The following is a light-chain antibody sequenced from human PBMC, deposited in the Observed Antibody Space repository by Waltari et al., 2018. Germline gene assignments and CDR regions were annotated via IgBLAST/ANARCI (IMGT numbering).Light chain of an antibody. Sequence: EIVLTQSPATLSLSPGETATLSCRASQSVGTYLAGYQQKPAQAPRLLIYDASNRATGIPDRFRGSGSGTDFTLTISSLEPEDFALYYCQQRSSWTPHTFGQGARLEIK. J-gene: IGKJ2*01. CDR3: QQRSSWTPHT. V-gene: IGKV3-11*01. CDR2: DAS. CDR1: QSVGTY.